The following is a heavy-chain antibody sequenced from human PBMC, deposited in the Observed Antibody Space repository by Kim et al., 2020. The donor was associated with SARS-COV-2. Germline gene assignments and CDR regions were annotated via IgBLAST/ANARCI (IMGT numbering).Heavy chain of an antibody. V-gene: IGHV3-30*18. CDR3: AKDRGLWFGELFLDY. D-gene: IGHD3-10*01. CDR2: ISYDGSNK. Sequence: GGSLRLSCAASGFTFSSYGMHWVRQAPGKGLEWVAVISYDGSNKYYADSVKGRFTISRDNSKNTLYLQMNSLRAEDTAVYYCAKDRGLWFGELFLDYWGQGTLVTVSS. CDR1: GFTFSSYG. J-gene: IGHJ4*02.